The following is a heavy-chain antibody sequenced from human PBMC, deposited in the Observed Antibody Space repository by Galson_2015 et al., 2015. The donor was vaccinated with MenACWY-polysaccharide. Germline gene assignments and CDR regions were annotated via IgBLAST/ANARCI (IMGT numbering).Heavy chain of an antibody. J-gene: IGHJ4*02. V-gene: IGHV3-53*01. CDR1: GFIVSNNY. CDR3: ARADRRAFDS. Sequence: SLRLSCAVSGFIVSNNYMTWVRQAPGKGLEWVSVIYAGGSTYYADSVKGRFTLSRDSSRNTIYLQMDSLRPDDTAVYYCARADRRAFDSWGQGTLVTVSS. CDR2: IYAGGST.